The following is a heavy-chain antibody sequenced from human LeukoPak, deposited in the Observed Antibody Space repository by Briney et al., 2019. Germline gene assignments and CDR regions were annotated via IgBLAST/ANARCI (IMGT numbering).Heavy chain of an antibody. V-gene: IGHV3-30*02. J-gene: IGHJ4*02. CDR1: GCIFTDYG. Sequence: GGSLRLSCAASGCIFTDYGMHWVRQAPAKGLEWLTFIRYDGSDKYYADSVKGRFTISRDNSKNTLYLQMNSLTSEDTAVYYSAKEGTASKPSALDHWGQGILVTVSS. D-gene: IGHD1/OR15-1a*01. CDR2: IRYDGSDK. CDR3: AKEGTASKPSALDH.